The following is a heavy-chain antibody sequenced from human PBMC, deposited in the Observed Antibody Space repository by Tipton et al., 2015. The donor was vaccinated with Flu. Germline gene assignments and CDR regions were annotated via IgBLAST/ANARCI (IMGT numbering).Heavy chain of an antibody. CDR3: ARAGNNYYGMDV. CDR1: GFTFSSYE. V-gene: IGHV3-48*03. D-gene: IGHD1/OR15-1a*01. J-gene: IGHJ6*02. Sequence: SLRLSCAASGFTFSSYEMNWVRQAPGKGLEWVSYISSGANSIYYADSVKGRFTISRENAKNSLYLQLNSLRAGDTAVYYCARAGNNYYGMDVWGQGTTVTVPS. CDR2: ISSGANSI.